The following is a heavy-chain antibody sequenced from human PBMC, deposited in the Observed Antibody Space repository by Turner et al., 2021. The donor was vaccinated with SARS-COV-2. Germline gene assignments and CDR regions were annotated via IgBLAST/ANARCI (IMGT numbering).Heavy chain of an antibody. J-gene: IGHJ4*02. V-gene: IGHV1-2*02. CDR2: ISPNSGDT. Sequence: QVSLVQSGAEVKRPGASVKVSCKTSGYTFIAHYIHWVRQAPGQGLEWIGWISPNSGDTKFAPKFRGRVTMTRDRSVATVDVQLTSLTSDDTGIYYCVRDHLMAGRPPFPYDYWGQGTLVTVSS. D-gene: IGHD6-6*01. CDR1: GYTFIAHY. CDR3: VRDHLMAGRPPFPYDY.